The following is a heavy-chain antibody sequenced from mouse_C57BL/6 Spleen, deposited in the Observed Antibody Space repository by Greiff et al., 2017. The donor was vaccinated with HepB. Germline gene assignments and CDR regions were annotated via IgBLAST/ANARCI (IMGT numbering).Heavy chain of an antibody. CDR1: GYSFTDYN. CDR2: INPNYGTT. D-gene: IGHD1-1*01. CDR3: ARMGYYGSRYYFDY. J-gene: IGHJ2*01. V-gene: IGHV1-39*01. Sequence: VQLKQSGPELVKPGASVKISCKASGYSFTDYNMNWVKQSNGKSLEWIGVINPNYGTTSYNQKFKGKATLTVDQSSSTAYMQLNSLTSEDSAVYYCARMGYYGSRYYFDYWGQGTTLTVSS.